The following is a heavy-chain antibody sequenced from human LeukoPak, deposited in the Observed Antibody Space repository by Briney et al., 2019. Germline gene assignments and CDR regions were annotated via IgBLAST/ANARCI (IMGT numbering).Heavy chain of an antibody. J-gene: IGHJ4*02. CDR1: GFTVSSNS. CDR3: TTGLNYDILTGYYPTQEL. Sequence: GGSLRLSCTVSGFTVSSNSMSWVRQAPGKGLEWVGRIKSKTDGGTTDYAAPVKGRFTISRDDSKNTLYLQMNSLKTEDTAVYYCTTGLNYDILTGYYPTQELWGQGTLVTVSS. D-gene: IGHD3-9*01. V-gene: IGHV3-15*01. CDR2: IKSKTDGGTT.